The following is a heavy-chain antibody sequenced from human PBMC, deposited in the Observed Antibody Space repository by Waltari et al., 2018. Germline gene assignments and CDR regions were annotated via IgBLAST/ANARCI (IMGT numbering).Heavy chain of an antibody. CDR1: GGSVRTNNW. J-gene: IGHJ4*02. CDR3: ARATSAEGIFF. D-gene: IGHD3-10*01. V-gene: IGHV4-4*02. CDR2: ILRSGST. Sequence: QVQLHESGPGLVRPSGTMSLTCSVSGGSVRTNNWWSWVRQFPGQGLEWIGEILRSGSTNYNPSLASRVTMSIDQSKNQFSLSLTSVTAADAAVYFCARATSAEGIFFWGQGILVTVSS.